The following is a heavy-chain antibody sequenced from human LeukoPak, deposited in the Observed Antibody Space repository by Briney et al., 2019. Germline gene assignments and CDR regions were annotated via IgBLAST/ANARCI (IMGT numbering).Heavy chain of an antibody. D-gene: IGHD3-22*01. CDR3: ARGDSSGYDWFDP. Sequence: SETLSLTCTVSGGSISSGGYYCSWIRQHPGQGLEWVGYIYYSGSTYYNPSLKGRVTISVDTSKNQFSLKLSSVTAADTAVYYCARGDSSGYDWFDPWGQETLVTVSS. V-gene: IGHV4-31*03. J-gene: IGHJ5*02. CDR1: GGSISSGGYY. CDR2: IYYSGST.